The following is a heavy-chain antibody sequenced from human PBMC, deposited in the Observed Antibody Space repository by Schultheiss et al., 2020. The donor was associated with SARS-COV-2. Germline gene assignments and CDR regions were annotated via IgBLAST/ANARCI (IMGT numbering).Heavy chain of an antibody. CDR2: FDPEDGET. CDR3: ARDRWGSSGSLDAFDI. Sequence: GESLKISCKVSGYTLTELSMHWVRQAPGKGLEWMGGFDPEDGETIYAQKFQGRVTMTEDTSTDTAYMELSSLRSEDTAVYYCARDRWGSSGSLDAFDIWGQGTMVTVSS. D-gene: IGHD1-26*01. CDR1: GYTLTELS. J-gene: IGHJ3*02. V-gene: IGHV1-24*01.